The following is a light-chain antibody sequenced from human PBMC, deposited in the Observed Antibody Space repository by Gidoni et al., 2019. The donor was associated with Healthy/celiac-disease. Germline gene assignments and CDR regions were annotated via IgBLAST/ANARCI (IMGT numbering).Light chain of an antibody. CDR1: QSVSSSY. V-gene: IGKV3-20*01. J-gene: IGKJ2*01. Sequence: DIVLTQSPGTLSLSPGERATLSCRASQSVSSSYLAWYQQKPGQAPRLLIYGASSRATGIPDFTLTISRREPEDFAVYYCQQYGSSPDTFGQGTKLEIK. CDR3: QQYGSSPDT. CDR2: GAS.